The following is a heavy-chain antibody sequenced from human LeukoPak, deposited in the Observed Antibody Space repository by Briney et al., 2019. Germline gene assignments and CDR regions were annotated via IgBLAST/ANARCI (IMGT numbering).Heavy chain of an antibody. J-gene: IGHJ4*02. V-gene: IGHV1-18*01. CDR3: AREADGLGYCSSTSCYELFDY. D-gene: IGHD2-2*01. CDR2: ISACNGKT. Sequence: ASVKVSCKASGYTFTSYGISWVRQAPGQGLEWMGWISACNGKTNYAQKLQGRVTMTTDTSTSTAYMELRGLRSDDTAVYYCAREADGLGYCSSTSCYELFDYWGQGTLVTVSS. CDR1: GYTFTSYG.